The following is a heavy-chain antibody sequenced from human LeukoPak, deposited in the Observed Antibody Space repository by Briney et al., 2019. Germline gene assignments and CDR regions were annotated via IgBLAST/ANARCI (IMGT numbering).Heavy chain of an antibody. CDR3: ARVTPRVTTGED. CDR2: MNPNSGNT. Sequence: ASVKVSCKAAGYTFTSYDINWVRQAAGQGGEWMGWMNPNSGNTAYAQKFQGRVTMTRNTSISTAYMELSSLRSEDTAVYYCARVTPRVTTGEDWGQGTLVTVSS. V-gene: IGHV1-8*01. D-gene: IGHD4-17*01. J-gene: IGHJ4*02. CDR1: GYTFTSYD.